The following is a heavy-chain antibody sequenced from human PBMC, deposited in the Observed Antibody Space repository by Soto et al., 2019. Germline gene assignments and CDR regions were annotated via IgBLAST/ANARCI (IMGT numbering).Heavy chain of an antibody. D-gene: IGHD3-3*01. CDR2: ISSSSSYI. CDR1: GFTFSSYS. J-gene: IGHJ1*01. Sequence: GGSLRLSCAASGFTFSSYSMNWVRQAPGKGLEWVSTISSSSSYIYYADSVKGRFTISRDNAKNSLYLQMNSLRAEDTAVYYCARDSIYPKPEYFQHWGQGTLVTVSS. V-gene: IGHV3-21*01. CDR3: ARDSIYPKPEYFQH.